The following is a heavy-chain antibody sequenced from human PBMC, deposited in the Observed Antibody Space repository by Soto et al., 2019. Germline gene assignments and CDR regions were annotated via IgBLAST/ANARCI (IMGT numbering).Heavy chain of an antibody. Sequence: QVQLVQSGAEVRRPGTSVMVSCKTSGYTFTDYDINWVRQATGQGLEWMGWMNPSSGNTGYAQKFQGRVSMTRNTATSTAYMELSSLRSDDTAIYYCACDGSTTNPVWGQGTMVTVSS. D-gene: IGHD2-2*01. CDR1: GYTFTDYD. CDR2: MNPSSGNT. V-gene: IGHV1-8*02. J-gene: IGHJ3*01. CDR3: ACDGSTTNPV.